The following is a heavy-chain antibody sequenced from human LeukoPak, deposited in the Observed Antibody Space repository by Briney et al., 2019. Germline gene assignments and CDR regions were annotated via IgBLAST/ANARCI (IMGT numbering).Heavy chain of an antibody. V-gene: IGHV4-39*07. CDR1: GGSISSSSYY. CDR3: ARVSRVYFDY. Sequence: SETLSLTCTVSGGSISSSSYYWGWIRQPPGKGLVWIGSIYYSGSTYYNPSLKSRVTISVDTSKNQFSLKLSSVTAADTAVYYCARVSRVYFDYWGQGTLVTVSS. D-gene: IGHD6-6*01. J-gene: IGHJ4*02. CDR2: IYYSGST.